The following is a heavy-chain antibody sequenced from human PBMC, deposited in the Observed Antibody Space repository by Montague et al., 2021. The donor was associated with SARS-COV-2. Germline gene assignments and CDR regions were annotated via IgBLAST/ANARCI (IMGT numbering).Heavy chain of an antibody. V-gene: IGHV4-34*01. CDR2: INHSGST. CDR1: GGSFSGYY. Sequence: SETLSLTCAVYGGSFSGYYWSWIRQPPGKGLEWIGEINHSGSTNYNPSLKSRVTISVDTSKNQFSLKLSSVTAADTAVYYCARGYDYVWGICRYLHWFDPWGQGTLVTVSS. CDR3: ARGYDYVWGICRYLHWFDP. J-gene: IGHJ5*02. D-gene: IGHD3-16*02.